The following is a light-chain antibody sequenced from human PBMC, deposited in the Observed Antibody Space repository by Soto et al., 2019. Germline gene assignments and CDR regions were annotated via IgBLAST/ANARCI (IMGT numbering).Light chain of an antibody. J-gene: IGKJ1*01. CDR3: QHYISYSEA. CDR2: KAS. Sequence: DIQMTQSPSTLSGSVGDRVTITCRASQTSSSWLAWYQQKPGKAPKLLIYKASTLQSTVPSRISGSGSGTEFTLTISSLQPDAFETYYCQHYISYSEAFSQGTKVDIK. V-gene: IGKV1-5*03. CDR1: QTSSSW.